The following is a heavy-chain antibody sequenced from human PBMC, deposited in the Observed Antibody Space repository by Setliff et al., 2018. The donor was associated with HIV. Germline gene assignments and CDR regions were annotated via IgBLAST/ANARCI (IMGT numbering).Heavy chain of an antibody. CDR2: VYHTGNT. J-gene: IGHJ4*02. CDR3: AKGAGFYGDYTFDY. D-gene: IGHD4-17*01. Sequence: SETLSLTCGVSGYSMSSGYYWGWIRQPPGKGLEWIGNVYHTGNTYYNPSLKSRVTISVDTSKNLFSLKVTSVTSADTAVYYCAKGAGFYGDYTFDYWGQGNLVTVSS. CDR1: GYSMSSGYY. V-gene: IGHV4-38-2*01.